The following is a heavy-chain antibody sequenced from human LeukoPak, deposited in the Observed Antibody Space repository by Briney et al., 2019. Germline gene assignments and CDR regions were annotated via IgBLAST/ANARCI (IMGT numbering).Heavy chain of an antibody. CDR3: AKGRERGWYPKYYFDY. Sequence: GGSLRLSCAASGFTFSSYGMHWVRQAPGKGLEWVAVISYDGSNKYYADSVKGRFTISRDNSKNTLYLQMNSLRAEDTAVYYCAKGRERGWYPKYYFDYWGQGTLVTVSS. V-gene: IGHV3-30*18. CDR1: GFTFSSYG. J-gene: IGHJ4*02. D-gene: IGHD6-19*01. CDR2: ISYDGSNK.